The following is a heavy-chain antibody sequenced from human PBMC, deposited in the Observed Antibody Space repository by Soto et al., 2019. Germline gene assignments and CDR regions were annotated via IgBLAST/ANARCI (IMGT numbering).Heavy chain of an antibody. D-gene: IGHD6-13*01. Sequence: SETLSLTCAVYGGSFSGYYWSWIRQPPGKGLEWIGEINHSGSTNYNPSLKSRVTISVDTSKNQFSPKLSSVTAADTAVYYCARVLGYSRSHLDYWGQGTLVTVSS. CDR1: GGSFSGYY. V-gene: IGHV4-34*01. CDR2: INHSGST. CDR3: ARVLGYSRSHLDY. J-gene: IGHJ4*02.